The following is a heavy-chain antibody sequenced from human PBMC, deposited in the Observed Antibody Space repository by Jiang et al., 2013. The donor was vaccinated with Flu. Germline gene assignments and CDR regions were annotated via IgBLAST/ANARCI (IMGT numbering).Heavy chain of an antibody. CDR1: GYTFTGYY. J-gene: IGHJ6*02. CDR2: INPNSGGT. D-gene: IGHD2-2*01. Sequence: GAEVKKPGASVKVSCKASGYTFTGYYMHWVRQAPGQGLEWMGRINPNSGGTNYAQKFQGRVTMTRDTSISTAYMELSRLRSDDTAVYYCAREYCSSTSCYGRDYYYGMDVWGQGTTVTVSS. V-gene: IGHV1-2*06. CDR3: AREYCSSTSCYGRDYYYGMDV.